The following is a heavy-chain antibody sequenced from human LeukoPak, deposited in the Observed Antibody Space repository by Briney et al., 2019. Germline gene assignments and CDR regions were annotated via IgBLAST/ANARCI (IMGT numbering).Heavy chain of an antibody. J-gene: IGHJ6*02. CDR2: IYYSGST. CDR3: ARDPDV. Sequence: ETLSLTXXAXGGSISSYYWSWIRQPPGKGLEWIGYIYYSGSTNYNPSLKSRVTISVDTSKNQFSLKLSSVTAADTAVYYCARDPDVWGQGTTVTVSS. CDR1: GGSISSYY. V-gene: IGHV4-59*01.